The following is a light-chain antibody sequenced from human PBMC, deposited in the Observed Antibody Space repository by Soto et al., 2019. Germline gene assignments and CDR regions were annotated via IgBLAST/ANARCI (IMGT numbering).Light chain of an antibody. V-gene: IGKV1-5*03. CDR2: QAS. CDR1: QRINNW. CDR3: QQSYSTRWT. J-gene: IGKJ1*01. Sequence: DIQMTQSPSTLAASSGDRVTITCRASQRINNWLAWYQQKTGKAPKLLIYQASNLQSGVPPRFSGSGYGTDFNLTISSLQTEDFATYYCQQSYSTRWTFGQGTKVDIK.